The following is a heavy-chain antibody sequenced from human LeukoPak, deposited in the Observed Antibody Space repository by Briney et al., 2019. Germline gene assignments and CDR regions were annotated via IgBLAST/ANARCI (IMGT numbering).Heavy chain of an antibody. CDR3: ARPYSKYFQH. V-gene: IGHV3-30-3*01. CDR1: GFTFSSYA. J-gene: IGHJ1*01. D-gene: IGHD2-15*01. Sequence: GGSLRLSCAASGFTFSSYAMHWVRQAPGKGLEWVAVISYDGSNKYYADSVKGRFTISRDNSKNTLYLQMNSLRAEDTAVYYCARPYSKYFQHWGQGTLVTVSS. CDR2: ISYDGSNK.